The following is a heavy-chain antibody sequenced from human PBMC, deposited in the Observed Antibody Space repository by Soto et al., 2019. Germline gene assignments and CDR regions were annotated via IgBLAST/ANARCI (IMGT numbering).Heavy chain of an antibody. CDR1: GGTFSSYA. Sequence: SVKVSCKASGGTFSSYAISWVRQAPGQGLEWMGGIIPIFGTANYAQKFQGRVTITADESTSTAYMELSSLRSEDTAVYYCARDPAFGPYSGSYFDYWGQATLVTISS. CDR2: IIPIFGTA. V-gene: IGHV1-69*13. D-gene: IGHD1-26*01. CDR3: ARDPAFGPYSGSYFDY. J-gene: IGHJ4*02.